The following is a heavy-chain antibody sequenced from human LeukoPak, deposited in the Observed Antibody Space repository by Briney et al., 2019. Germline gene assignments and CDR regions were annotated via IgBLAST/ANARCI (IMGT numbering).Heavy chain of an antibody. D-gene: IGHD6-13*01. CDR3: AKGDRIAAAAPFDY. Sequence: GGSLRLSCAASGFTFYDYAMHWVRQAPGKGLEWVSGISWNSGSIGYADSVKGRFTISRDNAKNSLYLQMNSLRAEDTALYYCAKGDRIAAAAPFDYWGQGTLVTVSS. CDR2: ISWNSGSI. V-gene: IGHV3-9*01. J-gene: IGHJ4*02. CDR1: GFTFYDYA.